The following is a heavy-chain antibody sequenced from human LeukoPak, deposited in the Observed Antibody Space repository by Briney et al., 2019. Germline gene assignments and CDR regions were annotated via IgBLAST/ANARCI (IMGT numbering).Heavy chain of an antibody. CDR3: AREANYYGSGSYFEGTFDY. D-gene: IGHD3-10*01. J-gene: IGHJ4*02. CDR2: TYSNGRT. V-gene: IGHV3-53*01. Sequence: GGSLRLSCAASGFTVSSNYMSWVRQAPGKGLEWVSVTYSNGRTYYADSVKGRFTISRDISKNTLYLQMSSLRAEDTAVYYCAREANYYGSGSYFEGTFDYWGQGSLVTVSS. CDR1: GFTVSSNY.